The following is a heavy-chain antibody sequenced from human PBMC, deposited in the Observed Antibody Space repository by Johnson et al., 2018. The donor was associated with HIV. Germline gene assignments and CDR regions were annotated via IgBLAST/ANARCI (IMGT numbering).Heavy chain of an antibody. CDR3: AKDTGAYYDTFLAFDI. J-gene: IGHJ3*02. D-gene: IGHD3-22*01. Sequence: VRLVESGGGLVQPGGSLRLSCAASGFTFSTYAMSWVRQAPGRGLEWVSAISGGGGSTYYADSVKGRFTISRDNSKNTLYLEMNSLRAEDTAVYYCAKDTGAYYDTFLAFDIWGQGTMVTVSS. CDR1: GFTFSTYA. V-gene: IGHV3-23*04. CDR2: ISGGGGST.